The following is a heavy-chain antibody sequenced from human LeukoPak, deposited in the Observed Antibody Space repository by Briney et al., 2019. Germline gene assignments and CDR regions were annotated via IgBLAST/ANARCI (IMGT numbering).Heavy chain of an antibody. J-gene: IGHJ3*02. V-gene: IGHV3-30*18. CDR1: GFTFSSYG. D-gene: IGHD4-23*01. CDR2: ISYDGSNK. Sequence: GGSLRLSCAASGFTFSSYGMHWVRQAPGKGLEWVAVISYDGSNKYYADSVKGRFTISRDNSKNTLYLQMNSLRAEDTAVYYCAKAVQAGGNSALSAFDIWGQGTMVTVSS. CDR3: AKAVQAGGNSALSAFDI.